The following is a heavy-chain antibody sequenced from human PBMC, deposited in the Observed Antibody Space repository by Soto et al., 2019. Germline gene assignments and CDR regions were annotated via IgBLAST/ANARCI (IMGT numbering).Heavy chain of an antibody. J-gene: IGHJ5*02. CDR2: INPNSGGT. CDR3: ARAREGLRYFDWPTNWFDP. CDR1: GYTLTGYY. D-gene: IGHD3-9*01. V-gene: IGHV1-2*02. Sequence: SVKVSCKASGYTLTGYYMHWVRQAPGQGLEWMGWINPNSGGTNYAQKFQGRVTMTRDTSISTAYMELSRLRSDDMAVYYCARAREGLRYFDWPTNWFDPWGQGTLVTVSS.